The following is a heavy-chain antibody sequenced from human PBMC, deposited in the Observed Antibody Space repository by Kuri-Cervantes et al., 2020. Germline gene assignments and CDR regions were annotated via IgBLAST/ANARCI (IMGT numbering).Heavy chain of an antibody. J-gene: IGHJ4*02. CDR1: GGTFSSYA. V-gene: IGHV1-69*13. D-gene: IGHD1-1*01. CDR3: ARGTTGTSKGINFDY. Sequence: SVKVSCKASGGTFSSYAISWVRQAPGQGLEWMGGIIPIFGTANYAQKFQGRVTITADESTSTVYMELRSLRSDDTAVYFCARGTTGTSKGINFDYWGQGTLVTVSS. CDR2: IIPIFGTA.